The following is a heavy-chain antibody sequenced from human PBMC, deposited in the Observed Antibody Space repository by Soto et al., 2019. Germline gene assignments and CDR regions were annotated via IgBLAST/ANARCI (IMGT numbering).Heavy chain of an antibody. D-gene: IGHD3-22*01. CDR2: INPNSGGT. V-gene: IGHV1-2*04. J-gene: IGHJ3*02. Sequence: ASVKVSCKASGYTFTGYYKHWVRQAPGQGLEWMGWINPNSGGTNYAQKFQGWVTMTRDTSISTAYMELSRLRSDDTAVYYCAREQTYYYDSSSAFDIWGQGTMVTVSS. CDR1: GYTFTGYY. CDR3: AREQTYYYDSSSAFDI.